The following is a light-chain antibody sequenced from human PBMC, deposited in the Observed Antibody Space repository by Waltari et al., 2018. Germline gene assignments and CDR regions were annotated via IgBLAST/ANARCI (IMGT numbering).Light chain of an antibody. Sequence: EVVMTQSPATLSVSPGERVTLSCRASQSVSRFVAWSQQKPGQAPRLLIYGASTRATGIPARFSGSGSGTEFTLTISSLQSEDFAVYYCQQYNDWPPLTFGGGTKLEIK. V-gene: IGKV3-15*01. CDR1: QSVSRF. CDR3: QQYNDWPPLT. CDR2: GAS. J-gene: IGKJ4*01.